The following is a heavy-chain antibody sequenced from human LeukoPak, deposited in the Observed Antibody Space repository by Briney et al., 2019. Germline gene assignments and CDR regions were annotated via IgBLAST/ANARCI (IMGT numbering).Heavy chain of an antibody. CDR3: ARRTGYGDYAGAFDI. J-gene: IGHJ3*02. CDR2: IYYSGST. CDR1: GGSISSYY. V-gene: IGHV4-59*01. D-gene: IGHD4-17*01. Sequence: SETLSLTCTVSGGSISSYYWSWIRQPPGKGLEWIGYIYYSGSTNYNPSLKSRVTISVDTSKNQFSLKLSSVTAADTAVYYCARRTGYGDYAGAFDIWGQGTMVTVSS.